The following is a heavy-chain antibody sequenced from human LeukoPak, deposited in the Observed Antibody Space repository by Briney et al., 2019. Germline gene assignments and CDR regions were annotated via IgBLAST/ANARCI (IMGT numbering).Heavy chain of an antibody. Sequence: SETLSLTCTVSGGSISSYYWSWIRQPPGKGLEWIGYIYYSGSTNYNPSLKSRVTISVDTSKNQFSLKLSSVTAADTAVYYCARGHSSGWYEYNYFDYWGQVTLVTVSS. CDR2: IYYSGST. V-gene: IGHV4-59*01. CDR1: GGSISSYY. J-gene: IGHJ4*02. D-gene: IGHD6-19*01. CDR3: ARGHSSGWYEYNYFDY.